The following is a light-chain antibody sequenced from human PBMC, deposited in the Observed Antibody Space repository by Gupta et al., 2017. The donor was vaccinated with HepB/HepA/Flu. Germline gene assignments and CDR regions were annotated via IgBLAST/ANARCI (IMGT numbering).Light chain of an antibody. V-gene: IGKV4-1*01. CDR3: QQYDDTPIT. CDR1: QSVLYSFNNKNY. J-gene: IGKJ5*01. Sequence: DIVMTQSPDSLAVSLGERATINCKSSQSVLYSFNNKNYLVWYQQKPGQPPKLLIHWASTRESGVPDRFSGSGSGTDFTLTISSLQAEDVAVYYCQQYDDTPITFGQGTRLDIK. CDR2: WAS.